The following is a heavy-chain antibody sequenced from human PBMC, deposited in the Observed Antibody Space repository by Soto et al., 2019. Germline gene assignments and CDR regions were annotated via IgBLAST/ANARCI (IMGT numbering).Heavy chain of an antibody. CDR2: VNPKNGAT. Sequence: GSSVKVSCKASGYIFTGYYIHWVRQAPGQGLEWMGSVNPKNGATNYAQKFQGRVTMTKDTSINTAYMELTGLRSDDTSVFFCAPYYDASHHCFGYWHKGTLVIVSS. CDR1: GYIFTGYY. CDR3: APYYDASHHCFGY. D-gene: IGHD3-22*01. J-gene: IGHJ4*02. V-gene: IGHV1-2*02.